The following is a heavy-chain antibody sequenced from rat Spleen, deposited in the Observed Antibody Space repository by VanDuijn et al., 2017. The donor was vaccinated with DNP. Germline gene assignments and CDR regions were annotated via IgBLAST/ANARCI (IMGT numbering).Heavy chain of an antibody. J-gene: IGHJ2*01. CDR3: ARDPNWGDY. Sequence: QVQLKESGPGLVQPSQTLSLTCTVAGFSLPSHNVHWVRQPPGKGLEWMGIIWNTGGTRYNSALKSRLSISKDTSKSQVFLKMNSLQTEDTATYYCARDPNWGDYWGQGVMVTVSS. V-gene: IGHV2-41*01. CDR1: GFSLPSHN. D-gene: IGHD5-1*01. CDR2: IWNTGGT.